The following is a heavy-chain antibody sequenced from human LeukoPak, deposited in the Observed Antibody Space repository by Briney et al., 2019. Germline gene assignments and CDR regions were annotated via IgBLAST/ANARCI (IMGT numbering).Heavy chain of an antibody. Sequence: GGSLRLSCAASGFTVSSNYMSWVRQAPGKGPEWVSVIYSGGSTYYADSVKGRFTISRDNSKNTLYLKMNSLRAEDTAVYYCARYKLTTVIYYYMDVWGKGTTVTVSS. J-gene: IGHJ6*03. CDR3: ARYKLTTVIYYYMDV. CDR2: IYSGGST. CDR1: GFTVSSNY. D-gene: IGHD4-11*01. V-gene: IGHV3-66*02.